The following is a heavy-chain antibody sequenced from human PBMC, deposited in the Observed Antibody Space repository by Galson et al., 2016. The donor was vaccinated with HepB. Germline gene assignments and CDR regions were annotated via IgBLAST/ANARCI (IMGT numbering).Heavy chain of an antibody. CDR1: GYRFHTHW. CDR3: ARQPSEGSFDY. V-gene: IGHV5-51*01. CDR2: VFPNDAST. J-gene: IGHJ4*02. D-gene: IGHD3-10*01. Sequence: QSGAEVKAPGESLKISCQGSGYRFHTHWIAWVRQMPGKGLEWMGMVFPNDASTRYSPSPQGQVTISADKSLSVAYLQWRGLRASDSAMYYCARQPSEGSFDYWGQGTLVSVSS.